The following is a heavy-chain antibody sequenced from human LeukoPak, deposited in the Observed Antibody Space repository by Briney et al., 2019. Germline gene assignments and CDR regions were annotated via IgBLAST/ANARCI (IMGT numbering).Heavy chain of an antibody. CDR2: IYYSGST. V-gene: IGHV4-39*01. J-gene: IGHJ4*02. D-gene: IGHD6-19*01. CDR1: GGSISSSSYY. Sequence: SGTLSLTCTVSGGSISSSSYYWGWIRQPPGKGLEWIGSIYYSGSTYYNPSLKSRVTISVDTSKNQFSLKLSSVTAADTAVYYCARTSGYSSLAFWGQGTPVTVSS. CDR3: ARTSGYSSLAF.